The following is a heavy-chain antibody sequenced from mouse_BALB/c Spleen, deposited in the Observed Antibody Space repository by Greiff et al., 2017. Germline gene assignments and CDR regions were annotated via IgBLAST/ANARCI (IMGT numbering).Heavy chain of an antibody. CDR1: GFTFTDYY. CDR3: ANWTPYYAMDY. Sequence: EVKLMESGGGLVQPGGSLRLSCATSGFTFTDYYMSWVRQPPGKALEWLGFIRNKANGYTTEYSASVKGRFTISRDNSQSILYLQMNTLRAEDSATYYCANWTPYYAMDYWGQGTSVTVSS. D-gene: IGHD4-1*01. V-gene: IGHV7-3*02. J-gene: IGHJ4*01. CDR2: IRNKANGYTT.